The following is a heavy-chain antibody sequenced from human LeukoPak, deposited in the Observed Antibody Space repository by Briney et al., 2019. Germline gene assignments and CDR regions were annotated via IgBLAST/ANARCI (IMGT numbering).Heavy chain of an antibody. Sequence: PGRSLRLSCPASGFTFSSYAMLWVRQAPGKGLEWVAVISYDGSDKYYADSVKGRFTISRDNSKNTLYLQMNSLRAEDTAVYYCAKGFHGFDPQDYWGQGTLVTVSS. V-gene: IGHV3-30*18. CDR3: AKGFHGFDPQDY. CDR1: GFTFSSYA. D-gene: IGHD3-9*01. CDR2: ISYDGSDK. J-gene: IGHJ4*02.